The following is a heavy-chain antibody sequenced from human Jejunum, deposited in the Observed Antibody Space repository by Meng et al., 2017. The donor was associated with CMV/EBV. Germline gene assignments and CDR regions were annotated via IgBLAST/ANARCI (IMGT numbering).Heavy chain of an antibody. J-gene: IGHJ3*02. D-gene: IGHD1-26*01. CDR1: TFTTYG. Sequence: TFTTYGISWVRQAPGQGLEWMGWISGYNGNTNYPQKLQGRITMTTDTSTMTVSMELRSLRSDDTAVYYCARGSGTYYGKFLAFDIWGQGTMVTVSS. V-gene: IGHV1-18*01. CDR3: ARGSGTYYGKFLAFDI. CDR2: ISGYNGNT.